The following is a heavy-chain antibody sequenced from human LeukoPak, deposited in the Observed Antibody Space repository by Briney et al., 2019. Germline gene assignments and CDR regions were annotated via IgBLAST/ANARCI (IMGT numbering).Heavy chain of an antibody. CDR2: LGHGGNT. Sequence: SETLSLTCTVSGGSISSSSYYWGWIRQLPGKGLEWIGSLGHGGNTYYNPSLKARVIMSIDTSKNQFSLTLTSVTAADTALYYCARDVAQANYDSSGYPFDYWGQGALVTVSS. CDR3: ARDVAQANYDSSGYPFDY. J-gene: IGHJ4*02. D-gene: IGHD3-22*01. V-gene: IGHV4-39*02. CDR1: GGSISSSSYY.